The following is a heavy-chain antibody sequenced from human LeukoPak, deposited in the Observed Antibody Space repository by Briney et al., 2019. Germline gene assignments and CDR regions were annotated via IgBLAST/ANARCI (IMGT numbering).Heavy chain of an antibody. CDR3: ARDRRADYCSGGSCYSYNYFDP. CDR2: ISWNSGRI. D-gene: IGHD2-15*01. J-gene: IGHJ5*02. Sequence: PGGSLRLSCAASGFTFDDYAMHWVRLAPGKGLEWVSGISWNSGRIGYADSVRGRFTISRDSAKNSLYLQMNSLRLEDTALYYCARDRRADYCSGGSCYSYNYFDPWGQGTQVTVSS. CDR1: GFTFDDYA. V-gene: IGHV3-9*01.